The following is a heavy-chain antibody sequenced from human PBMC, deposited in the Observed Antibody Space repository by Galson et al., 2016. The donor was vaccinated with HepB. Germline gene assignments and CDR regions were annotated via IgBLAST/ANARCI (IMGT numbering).Heavy chain of an antibody. V-gene: IGHV4-4*02. J-gene: IGHJ4*02. D-gene: IGHD3-10*01. CDR2: IYLSGRT. Sequence: SETLSLTCAVSGGSIISNNWCSWVRQPPGKGLEGIGEIYLSGRTSYNTSLMSRLSISMDKSQKQFSLTLTSVTAADTAVYYCISESWVNWGQGVLVTVSS. CDR1: GGSIISNNW. CDR3: ISESWVN.